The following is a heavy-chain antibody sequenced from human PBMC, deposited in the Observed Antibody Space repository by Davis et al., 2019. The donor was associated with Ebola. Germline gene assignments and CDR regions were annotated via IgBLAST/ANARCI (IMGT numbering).Heavy chain of an antibody. V-gene: IGHV3-30*18. CDR2: ISYDGSNK. CDR3: AKVKYSGSYRGHFDY. Sequence: GGSLRLSCAASGFTFSSYGMHWVRQAPGKGLEWVAVISYDGSNKYYADSVKGRFTISRDNSKNTLYLQMNSLRAEDTAVYYCAKVKYSGSYRGHFDYWGQGTLVTVSS. CDR1: GFTFSSYG. J-gene: IGHJ4*02. D-gene: IGHD1-26*01.